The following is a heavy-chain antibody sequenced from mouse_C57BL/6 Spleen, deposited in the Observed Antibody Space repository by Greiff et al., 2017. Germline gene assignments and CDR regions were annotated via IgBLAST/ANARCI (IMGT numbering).Heavy chain of an antibody. V-gene: IGHV5-17*01. CDR1: GFTFSDYG. J-gene: IGHJ4*01. D-gene: IGHD2-2*01. Sequence: DVMLVESGGGLVKPGGSLKLSCAASGFTFSDYGMHWVRQAPEKGLEWVAYISSGSSTIYYAATVKGRFTITRDNAKNTLFLQMTSLRSEDTAMYYCAKWLTYAMDYWGQGTSVTVSS. CDR3: AKWLTYAMDY. CDR2: ISSGSSTI.